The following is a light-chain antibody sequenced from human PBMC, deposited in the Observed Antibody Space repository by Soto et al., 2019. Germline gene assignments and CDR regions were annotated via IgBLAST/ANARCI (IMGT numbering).Light chain of an antibody. CDR1: QSISSW. V-gene: IGKV1-5*03. J-gene: IGKJ1*01. Sequence: DIQMTQSPSILSASVGDRVTITCRASQSISSWLAWYQQKPGKAPKLLIYKASGLESGVPSRFSGSGSGTDFTLTINGLQPDDFATYYCQHYNSYSEAFGQGTKVDIK. CDR3: QHYNSYSEA. CDR2: KAS.